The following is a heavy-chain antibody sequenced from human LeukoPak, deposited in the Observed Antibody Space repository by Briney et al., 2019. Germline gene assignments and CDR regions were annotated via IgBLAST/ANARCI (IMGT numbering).Heavy chain of an antibody. D-gene: IGHD3-22*01. Sequence: SEILSLTCTVSGGSISSGSYYWSWIRQPAGKGLEWIGRIYTSGSTNYNPSLKSRVTISVDTSKNQFSLKLSSVTAADTAVYYCARDGTYYYDSSGPPTNFDIWGQGTMVTVSS. CDR1: GGSISSGSYY. CDR2: IYTSGST. J-gene: IGHJ3*02. CDR3: ARDGTYYYDSSGPPTNFDI. V-gene: IGHV4-61*02.